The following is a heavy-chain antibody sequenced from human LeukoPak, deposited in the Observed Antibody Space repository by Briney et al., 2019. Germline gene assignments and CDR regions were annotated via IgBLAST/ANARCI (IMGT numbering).Heavy chain of an antibody. CDR3: AKSGYNYDSNAYPFIDY. V-gene: IGHV3-23*01. CDR2: ISSGGGST. Sequence: PGGSLRLSCAASGFTFSSSGMSWVRQAPGKALEWVSGISSGGGSTHYADSVKGRFTISRDNSKNTLCLEMSSLRAEDTAVYYCAKSGYNYDSNAYPFIDYWGQGTLVTVSS. D-gene: IGHD3-22*01. J-gene: IGHJ4*02. CDR1: GFTFSSSG.